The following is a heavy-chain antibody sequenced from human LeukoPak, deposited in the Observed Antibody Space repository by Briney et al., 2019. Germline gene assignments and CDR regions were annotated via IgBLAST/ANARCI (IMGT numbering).Heavy chain of an antibody. J-gene: IGHJ4*02. CDR1: GYTFTSYD. CDR3: ASGGVAGNFDY. Sequence: ASVKVSCKASGYTFTSYDINWVRQATGQGLEWMGWMNPNSGNTGYAHQFQGRVTMTRNNSISTAYMELSSLRSEDTAVYYCASGGVAGNFDYWGQGTLVTVSS. V-gene: IGHV1-8*01. CDR2: MNPNSGNT. D-gene: IGHD6-19*01.